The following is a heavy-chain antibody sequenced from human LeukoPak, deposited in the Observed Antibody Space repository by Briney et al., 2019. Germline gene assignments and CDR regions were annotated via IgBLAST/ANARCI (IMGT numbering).Heavy chain of an antibody. CDR3: ARAYSFGYDSSGYYYAY. CDR2: IKEDGSET. J-gene: IGHJ4*02. D-gene: IGHD3-22*01. CDR1: GFTFSTYW. Sequence: GGSLRLSCAASGFTFSTYWMSWVRQAPGKGLEWVANIKEDGSETYYVDSLRGRFTISRDNLKNSLYLQINSLRAEDTAVYYCARAYSFGYDSSGYYYAYWGQGTLVTVSS. V-gene: IGHV3-7*03.